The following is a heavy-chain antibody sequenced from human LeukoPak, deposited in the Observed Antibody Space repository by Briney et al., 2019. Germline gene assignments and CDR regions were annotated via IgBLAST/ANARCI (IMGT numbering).Heavy chain of an antibody. J-gene: IGHJ4*02. CDR1: GGSISSYY. CDR2: IYTSGST. Sequence: SETLSLTCTVSGGSISSYYWSWIRQPAGKGLEWIGRIYTSGSTNYNPSLKSRVTVSVETSKNQFSLKVTSVTAADTAVYYCARHPSGSSFDYWGQGTLVTVAS. V-gene: IGHV4-4*07. D-gene: IGHD1-26*01. CDR3: ARHPSGSSFDY.